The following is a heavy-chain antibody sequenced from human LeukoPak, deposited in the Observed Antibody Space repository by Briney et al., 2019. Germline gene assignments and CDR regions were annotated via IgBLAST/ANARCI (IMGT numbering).Heavy chain of an antibody. CDR2: IYPADSDA. Sequence: GESLKISCKGSGYSFTSYWIGWVRQMPGKGLEWMGIIYPADSDARYSPSFQGQVTISADKSISTAHLQWSSLKASDTAMYYCARAAARTGDFDYWGQGTLVTVSS. V-gene: IGHV5-51*01. J-gene: IGHJ4*02. D-gene: IGHD2-8*02. CDR1: GYSFTSYW. CDR3: ARAAARTGDFDY.